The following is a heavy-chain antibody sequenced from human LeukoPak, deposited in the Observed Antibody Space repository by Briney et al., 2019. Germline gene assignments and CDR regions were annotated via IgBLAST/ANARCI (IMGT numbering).Heavy chain of an antibody. CDR3: ARDGIVGVTCFDY. D-gene: IGHD1-26*01. CDR1: GFTFSDST. V-gene: IGHV3-21*01. J-gene: IGHJ4*02. Sequence: KPGGSLRLSCAGSGFTFSDSTMIWVRQAPGKGLEWVSSISDRSSYIYYADSVKGRFTISRDNARNSLYLQMNSLRAEDTAVYYCARDGIVGVTCFDYWGQGTLVTVSS. CDR2: ISDRSSYI.